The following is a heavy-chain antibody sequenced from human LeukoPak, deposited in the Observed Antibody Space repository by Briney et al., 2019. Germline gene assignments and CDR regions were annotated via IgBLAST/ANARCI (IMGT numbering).Heavy chain of an antibody. V-gene: IGHV4-34*01. J-gene: IGHJ4*02. D-gene: IGHD3-9*01. CDR1: GGSFSGYY. Sequence: PSGTLSLTCAVYGGSFSGYYWSWIRQPPGKGLEWIGEINHSGSTNYNPSLKSRVTISVDTSKNQFSLKLSSVTAADTAVYYCARLRLVYFDYWGQGTLVTVSS. CDR2: INHSGST. CDR3: ARLRLVYFDY.